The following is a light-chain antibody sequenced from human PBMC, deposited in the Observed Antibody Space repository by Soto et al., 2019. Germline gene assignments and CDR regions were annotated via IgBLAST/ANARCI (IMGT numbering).Light chain of an antibody. CDR1: QSISSSY. CDR3: QQYGSSSWT. CDR2: GAS. Sequence: IVLTHSPGTLSLSPGKIATLSCRASQSISSSYLAWYQQRPGQAPRLLVYGASSRATGIPDRFSGSGSGAEFTLTISRLEPEDFAVYYCQQYGSSSWTFGQGTKVDIK. J-gene: IGKJ1*01. V-gene: IGKV3-20*01.